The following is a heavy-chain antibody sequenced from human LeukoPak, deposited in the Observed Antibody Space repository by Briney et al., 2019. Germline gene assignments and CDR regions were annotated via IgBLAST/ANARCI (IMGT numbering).Heavy chain of an antibody. CDR1: GGSFSGYS. V-gene: IGHV4-34*01. J-gene: IGHJ5*02. CDR3: ARGPMRSWFDP. Sequence: KPSETLSLTCAVYGGSFSGYSWNWIRQPPGKGLEWIGEINHSGSSNYSPSLKSRVTISLDTSKNRFSLKLTSITAADTAVYYCARGPMRSWFDPWGQGTLVTVSS. CDR2: INHSGSS.